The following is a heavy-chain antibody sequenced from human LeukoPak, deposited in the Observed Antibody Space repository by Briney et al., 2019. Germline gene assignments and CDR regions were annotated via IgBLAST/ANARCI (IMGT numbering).Heavy chain of an antibody. CDR2: TYYRSKWYN. J-gene: IGHJ3*01. CDR1: GDSISNNLAT. CDR3: ARGHFYAFDL. D-gene: IGHD2/OR15-2a*01. Sequence: SQTLSLTCAISGDSISNNLATWNWIRQSPSRGLEWLGRTYYRSKWYNDYAVSVKSRLTVNPDTSRNQFSLQLNSVTPEDTAVYYCARGHFYAFDLWGPGTMVSVSS. V-gene: IGHV6-1*01.